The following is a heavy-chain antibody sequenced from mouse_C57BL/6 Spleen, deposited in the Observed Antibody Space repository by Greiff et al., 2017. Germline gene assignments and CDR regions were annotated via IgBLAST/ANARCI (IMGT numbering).Heavy chain of an antibody. V-gene: IGHV1-72*01. CDR1: GYTFTSYW. CDR3: ARSEGDGYYFYYFDY. J-gene: IGHJ2*01. Sequence: QVQLQQPGAELVKPGASVKLSCKASGYTFTSYWMHWVKQRPGRGLEWIGRIDPSSGGTKYNEKFKSKATLTVDKPSSTAYMQLSSLTSEDSAVYYCARSEGDGYYFYYFDYWGQGATLTVSS. CDR2: IDPSSGGT. D-gene: IGHD2-3*01.